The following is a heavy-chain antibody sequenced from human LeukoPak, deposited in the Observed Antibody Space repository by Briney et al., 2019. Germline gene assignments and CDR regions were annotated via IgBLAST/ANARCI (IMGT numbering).Heavy chain of an antibody. J-gene: IGHJ4*02. CDR2: ISSSGSTI. CDR3: ARDRFSTVTPYYFDY. Sequence: GGSLRLSCAASGFTFSSYEMNWVRQAPGKGLEGVSYISSSGSTIYYADSVKGRFTISRDNAKNSLYLQMNSLRAEDTAVYYCARDRFSTVTPYYFDYWGQGTLVTVSS. V-gene: IGHV3-48*03. D-gene: IGHD4-17*01. CDR1: GFTFSSYE.